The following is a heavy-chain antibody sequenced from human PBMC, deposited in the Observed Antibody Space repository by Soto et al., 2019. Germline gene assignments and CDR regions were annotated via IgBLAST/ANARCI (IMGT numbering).Heavy chain of an antibody. CDR1: GFTFSTYA. Sequence: PGGSLRLSCAASGFTFSTYAMSWVRQAPGKGLEWVSAISGSGGSTYYADSVKGRFTISRDNSKNTLYLQMSSLRAEDTAVYYCARDPGSIAVAGTIWGQGTLVTVSS. V-gene: IGHV3-23*01. J-gene: IGHJ4*02. CDR3: ARDPGSIAVAGTI. CDR2: ISGSGGST. D-gene: IGHD6-19*01.